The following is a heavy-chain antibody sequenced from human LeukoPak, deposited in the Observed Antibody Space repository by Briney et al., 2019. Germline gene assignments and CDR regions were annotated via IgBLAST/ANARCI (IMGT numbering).Heavy chain of an antibody. V-gene: IGHV4-39*01. CDR2: IYYSGST. CDR3: ARSGGSEFDP. Sequence: SETLSLTCTVSGGSISSSSYYCGWIRQPPGKGLEWIGSIYYSGSTYYNPSLKSRVTISVDTSKNQFSLKLSSVTAADTAVYYCARSGGSEFDPWGQGTLVTVSS. CDR1: GGSISSSSYY. J-gene: IGHJ5*02.